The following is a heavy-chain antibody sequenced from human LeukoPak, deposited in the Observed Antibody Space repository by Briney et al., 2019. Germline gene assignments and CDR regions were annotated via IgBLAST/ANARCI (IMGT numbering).Heavy chain of an antibody. CDR2: INAGNGDT. J-gene: IGHJ4*02. CDR1: GYTFTSYA. V-gene: IGHV1-3*01. D-gene: IGHD3-10*01. CDR3: ARGRSTGRYYGSGSYDY. Sequence: PEASVKVSCKASGYTFTSYAMHWVRQAPGQRLEWMGWINAGNGDTKYSQNFQGRVTITRDTSANTSYMELSSLRSEDTAVYYCARGRSTGRYYGSGSYDYWGQGTLVTVSS.